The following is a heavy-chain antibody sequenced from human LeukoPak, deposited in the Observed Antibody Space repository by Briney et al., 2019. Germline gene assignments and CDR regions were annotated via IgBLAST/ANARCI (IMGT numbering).Heavy chain of an antibody. J-gene: IGHJ4*02. Sequence: PGGSLRLSCAASGFTFSSYWMSWVRQAPGKGLEWVANIKQDGSGIYYVDSVKGRFTISRDNAKNSLYLQMNSLRAEDTAVYYCARVGMVYAITYFDYWGQGTLVTVSP. CDR3: ARVGMVYAITYFDY. CDR1: GFTFSSYW. D-gene: IGHD2-8*01. V-gene: IGHV3-7*01. CDR2: IKQDGSGI.